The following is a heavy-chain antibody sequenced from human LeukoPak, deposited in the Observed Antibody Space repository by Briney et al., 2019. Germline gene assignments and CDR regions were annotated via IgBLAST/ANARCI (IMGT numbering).Heavy chain of an antibody. V-gene: IGHV4-34*01. Sequence: SETLSLTCAVYGGSFSGYYWSWIRQPPGKGLEWIGEINHSGSTNYNPSLKSRVTISVDTSKNQLSLKLSSVTAADTAVYYCARGGRYCSSTSCYGRYGMDVWGKGTTVTVSS. J-gene: IGHJ6*04. D-gene: IGHD2-2*01. CDR1: GGSFSGYY. CDR3: ARGGRYCSSTSCYGRYGMDV. CDR2: INHSGST.